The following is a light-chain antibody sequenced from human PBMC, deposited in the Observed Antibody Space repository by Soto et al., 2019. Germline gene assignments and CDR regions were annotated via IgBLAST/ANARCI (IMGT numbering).Light chain of an antibody. CDR2: GAS. CDR3: QQYNNWLWT. J-gene: IGKJ1*01. V-gene: IGKV3-15*01. Sequence: EIVMTQSPATLSVSPGERATLSCRASQSVSSNLAWYQHKPGLAPRLLLYGASTRATGIPARFSGSGSGTEFTLTISSLQSEDFAVYYCQQYNNWLWTFGQGTKVEIK. CDR1: QSVSSN.